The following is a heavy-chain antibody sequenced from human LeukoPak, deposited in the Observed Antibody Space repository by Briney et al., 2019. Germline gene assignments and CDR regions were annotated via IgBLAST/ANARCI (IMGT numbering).Heavy chain of an antibody. J-gene: IGHJ4*02. CDR3: ARAGRGYSGYDYGGGRGFDY. V-gene: IGHV4-31*11. D-gene: IGHD5-12*01. Sequence: SETLSLTCAVYGGSFSGYYWSWIRQHPGKGLEWIGYIYYSGSTYYNPSLKSRVTISVDTSKNQFSLKLSSVTAADTAVYYCARAGRGYSGYDYGGGRGFDYWGQGTLVTVSS. CDR2: IYYSGST. CDR1: GGSFSGYY.